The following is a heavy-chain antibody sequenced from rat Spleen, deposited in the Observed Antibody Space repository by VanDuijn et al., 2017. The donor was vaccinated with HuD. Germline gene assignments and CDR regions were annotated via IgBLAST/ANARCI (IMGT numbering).Heavy chain of an antibody. CDR1: GFTFSEYY. J-gene: IGHJ4*01. D-gene: IGHD1-2*01. CDR2: ISAGGRNT. Sequence: EVQLVESGGGFVQPGRSLKLSCAASGFTFSEYYMAWVRQAPTKGLEWVASISAGGRNTYYRDSVKGRFTISRDNAKNTQYLQMDRLRSEDTATYYCARLYSTYINGDVMDAWGQGASVTVSS. V-gene: IGHV5S13*01. CDR3: ARLYSTYINGDVMDA.